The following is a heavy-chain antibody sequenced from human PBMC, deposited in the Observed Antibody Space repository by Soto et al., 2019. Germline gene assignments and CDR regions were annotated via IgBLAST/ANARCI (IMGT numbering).Heavy chain of an antibody. J-gene: IGHJ4*02. V-gene: IGHV3-15*01. CDR1: GFTFSNAW. Sequence: EVQLVESGGGLVKPGGSLRLSCAASGFTFSNAWMSWVRQAPGKGLEWVGRIKSKTDGGTTDYAAPVKGRFTISRDDSKNTLYLQMNSLKTEDTAVYYCTTDLRKYYDFWSGYLSTDYWGQGTLVTVSS. CDR3: TTDLRKYYDFWSGYLSTDY. D-gene: IGHD3-3*01. CDR2: IKSKTDGGTT.